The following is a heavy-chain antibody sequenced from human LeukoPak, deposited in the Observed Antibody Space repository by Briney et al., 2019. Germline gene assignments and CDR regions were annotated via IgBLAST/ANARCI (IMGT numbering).Heavy chain of an antibody. D-gene: IGHD3-16*01. J-gene: IGHJ4*02. CDR2: IYYSGST. V-gene: IGHV4-39*01. CDR1: GCSISSSTYY. Sequence: SETLSLTCTVSGCSISSSTYYWGWIRRPPGKGLEWIGSIYYSGSTYYNPSLKSRVTVSVDTSKNQFSLKLSSVTAADTALYYCVRGSTLRHYQYWGQGTLVTVSS. CDR3: VRGSTLRHYQY.